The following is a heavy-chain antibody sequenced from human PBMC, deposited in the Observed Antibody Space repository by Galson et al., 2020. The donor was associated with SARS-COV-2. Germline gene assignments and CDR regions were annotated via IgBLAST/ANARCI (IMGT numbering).Heavy chain of an antibody. V-gene: IGHV3-21*01. CDR1: GFTFSSYS. J-gene: IGHJ6*03. Sequence: GESLKISCAASGFTFSSYSMNWVRQAPGKGLEWVSSISSSSSYIYYADSVKGRFTISRDNAKNSLYLQMNSLRAEDTAVYYCARDLGNNYYDSSGRMDVWGKGTTVTVSS. D-gene: IGHD3-22*01. CDR3: ARDLGNNYYDSSGRMDV. CDR2: ISSSSSYI.